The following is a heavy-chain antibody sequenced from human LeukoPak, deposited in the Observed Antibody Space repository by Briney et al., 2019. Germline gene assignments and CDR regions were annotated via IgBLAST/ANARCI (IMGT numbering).Heavy chain of an antibody. V-gene: IGHV3-30*03. D-gene: IGHD3-22*01. Sequence: GGSLRLSCAASGFTFSSYGMHWVRQAPGKGLEWVAVISYDGSNKYYADSVKGRFTISRDNSKNTLYPQMNSLRAEDTAVYYCARVGDSSGFDDYWGQGTLVTVSS. J-gene: IGHJ4*02. CDR3: ARVGDSSGFDDY. CDR2: ISYDGSNK. CDR1: GFTFSSYG.